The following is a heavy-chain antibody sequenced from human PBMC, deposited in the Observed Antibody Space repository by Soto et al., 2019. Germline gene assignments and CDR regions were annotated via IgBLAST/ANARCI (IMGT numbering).Heavy chain of an antibody. V-gene: IGHV1-69*01. CDR2: IIPIFGTA. Sequence: QVQRVQSGAEVKKPGSSMKVSCKASGGTFSSYAISWVRQAPGQGLEWMGGIIPIFGTANYAQKFQGRVTITADESTSTAYMELSSLRSEDTAVYYCARDRGGWRDGFDYFDYWGQGTLVTVSS. CDR3: ARDRGGWRDGFDYFDY. J-gene: IGHJ4*02. D-gene: IGHD3-3*01. CDR1: GGTFSSYA.